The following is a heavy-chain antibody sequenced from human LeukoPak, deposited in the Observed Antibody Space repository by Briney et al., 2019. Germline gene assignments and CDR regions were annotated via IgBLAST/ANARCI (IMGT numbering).Heavy chain of an antibody. V-gene: IGHV3-23*01. D-gene: IGHD2-2*01. Sequence: GGSLRLSCAASGFTFSSYAMSWVRQAPGKGLEWVSAISGSGGSTYCADSVKGRFTISRDNSKNTLYLQMNSLRAEDTAVYYCAKDPSRRVLAARPGDWFDPWGQGTLVTVSS. CDR1: GFTFSSYA. J-gene: IGHJ5*02. CDR3: AKDPSRRVLAARPGDWFDP. CDR2: ISGSGGST.